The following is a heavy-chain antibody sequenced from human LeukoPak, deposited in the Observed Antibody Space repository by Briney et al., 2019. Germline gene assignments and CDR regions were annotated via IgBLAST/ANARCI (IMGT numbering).Heavy chain of an antibody. CDR2: LYYSGNT. CDR1: GGSISNHY. V-gene: IGHV4-59*11. Sequence: SETLSLTCTVSGGSISNHYWSWIRQPPGKGLEWIGHLYYSGNTNYNPSLKSRVTISVDTSKTQFSLKLSSVTAADTALYYCATGRGWLPDYWGQGTLVTLSS. D-gene: IGHD5-12*01. J-gene: IGHJ4*02. CDR3: ATGRGWLPDY.